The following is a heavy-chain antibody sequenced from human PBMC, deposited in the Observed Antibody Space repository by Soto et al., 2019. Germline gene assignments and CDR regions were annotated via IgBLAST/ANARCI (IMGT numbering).Heavy chain of an antibody. Sequence: EVQLVESGGGLVKPGGSLRLSCAASGFTFSNAWMSWVRQAPGKGLEWVGRIKSKTDGGTTDYAAPVKGRFTISREDSKNTLYLQMNSLKTEDTAVYYCTSALYGSGSYYIANNWFDPWGQGTLVTVSS. D-gene: IGHD3-10*01. CDR1: GFTFSNAW. CDR2: IKSKTDGGTT. V-gene: IGHV3-15*01. CDR3: TSALYGSGSYYIANNWFDP. J-gene: IGHJ5*02.